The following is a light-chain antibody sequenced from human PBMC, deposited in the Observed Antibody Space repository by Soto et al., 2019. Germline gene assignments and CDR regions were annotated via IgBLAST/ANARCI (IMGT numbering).Light chain of an antibody. CDR2: DAS. Sequence: ELVLTQSPATLSLSPGERATLSCRASQSVSSYLAWYQQKPGQAPRLLIYDASNRATGIPARFSGSGSGRDFTLTISRLEPEDFAVYYCQQRSNWLTFGGGTKVDIK. CDR3: QQRSNWLT. CDR1: QSVSSY. J-gene: IGKJ4*01. V-gene: IGKV3-11*02.